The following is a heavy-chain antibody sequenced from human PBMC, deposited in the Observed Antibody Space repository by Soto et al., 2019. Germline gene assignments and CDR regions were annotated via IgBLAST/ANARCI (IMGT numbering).Heavy chain of an antibody. CDR1: GFSVSRNY. D-gene: IGHD3-10*01. J-gene: IGHJ4*02. V-gene: IGHV3-53*02. CDR2: VYSGGAT. Sequence: QLVETGGGTIQPGTSLTLSCAASGFSVSRNYMTWVRQATGKGLEWDTFVYSGGATFYADSVKGRFILSREASQNPMYLQMNNLRAEDTAVYYCARVPGRLWGRGTLVTVAS. CDR3: ARVPGRL.